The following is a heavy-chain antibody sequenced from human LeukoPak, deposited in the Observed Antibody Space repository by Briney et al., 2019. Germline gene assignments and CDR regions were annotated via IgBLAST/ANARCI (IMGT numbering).Heavy chain of an antibody. CDR3: TRRGEVYWYFDL. CDR2: ISRYGST. CDR1: GYSISSGYY. V-gene: IGHV4-38-2*02. J-gene: IGHJ2*01. D-gene: IGHD3-16*01. Sequence: SETLSLTCTVSGYSISSGYYWGWLRQPPGKGPEWIGYISRYGSTNYNPPLKSRVTMSVDTSTNQLSLKMNSVTAADTAVYYCTRRGEVYWYFDLWGRGTLVTVSS.